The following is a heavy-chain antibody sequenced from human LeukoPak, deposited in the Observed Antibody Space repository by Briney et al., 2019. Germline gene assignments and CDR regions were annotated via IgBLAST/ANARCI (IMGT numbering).Heavy chain of an antibody. CDR3: ARDPSSSWAWYFDL. V-gene: IGHV4-31*03. Sequence: SETLSLTCTVSGGSISSGGYYWSWIRQHPGKGLEWIGYIYYGGSTYHNPSLKSRVTISVDTSKNQFSLKLSSVTAADTAVYYCARDPSSSWAWYFDLWGRGTLVTVSS. CDR1: GGSISSGGYY. CDR2: IYYGGST. J-gene: IGHJ2*01. D-gene: IGHD6-13*01.